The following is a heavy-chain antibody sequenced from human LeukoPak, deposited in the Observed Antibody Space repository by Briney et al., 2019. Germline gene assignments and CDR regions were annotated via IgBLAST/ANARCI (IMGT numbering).Heavy chain of an antibody. V-gene: IGHV3-11*03. Sequence: GGALRPSCAASGFTFSDEYMSWIRQAPGKGLEWVSYISNSGTYTNYADSVRGRFTISRDNAKHSLYLQMNSLRAEDTAVYYCARSRGAGPGAYFDYWGQGTLVTVSS. CDR3: ARSRGAGPGAYFDY. CDR2: ISNSGTYT. J-gene: IGHJ4*02. CDR1: GFTFSDEY. D-gene: IGHD6-19*01.